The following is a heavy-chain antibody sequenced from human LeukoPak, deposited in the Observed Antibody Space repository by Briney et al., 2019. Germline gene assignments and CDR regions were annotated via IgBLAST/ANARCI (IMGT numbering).Heavy chain of an antibody. CDR3: ARLRRFLDLVAQVGWFDP. Sequence: SETLSLTCSVSSSSITSIYYWGWIRQPPGKGLEWITSVYHSGSTNYNPSLKSRVTISVDTSKNQFSLKLSSVTAADTAVYYCARLRRFLDLVAQVGWFDPWGQGTLVTVSS. CDR1: SSSITSIYY. D-gene: IGHD3-3*01. CDR2: VYHSGST. J-gene: IGHJ5*02. V-gene: IGHV4-38-2*02.